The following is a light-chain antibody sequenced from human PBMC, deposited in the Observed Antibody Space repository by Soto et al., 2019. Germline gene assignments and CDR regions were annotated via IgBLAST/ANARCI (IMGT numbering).Light chain of an antibody. J-gene: IGKJ1*01. V-gene: IGKV1-5*01. CDR3: QQYNSYWGT. CDR1: QSISSW. Sequence: DIQMTQSPSTLSASVGDRVPITCRASQSISSWLAWYQQKQGKAPKLLIYDASSLESGVPSRFSGSGSGTEFTLTISSLQPDDFASYYCQQYNSYWGTFGQGTKVDIK. CDR2: DAS.